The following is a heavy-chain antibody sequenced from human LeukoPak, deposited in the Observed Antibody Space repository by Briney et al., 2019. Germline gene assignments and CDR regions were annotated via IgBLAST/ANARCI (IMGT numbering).Heavy chain of an antibody. CDR1: GFTFSSYW. J-gene: IGHJ4*02. V-gene: IGHV3-7*03. Sequence: GGSLRLSCAASGFTFSSYWMSWVRQAPGKGLEGVANIKQDGSEEYYVDSVKGRFTISRDNAKNSLYLQMNSLRAEDTAVYYCARDGLLSNYYGSGSYVDYWGQGTLVTVSS. D-gene: IGHD3-10*01. CDR2: IKQDGSEE. CDR3: ARDGLLSNYYGSGSYVDY.